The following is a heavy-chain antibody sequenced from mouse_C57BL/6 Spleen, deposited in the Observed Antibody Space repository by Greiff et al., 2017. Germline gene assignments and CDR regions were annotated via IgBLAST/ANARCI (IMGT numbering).Heavy chain of an antibody. D-gene: IGHD1-1*01. CDR3: ARDSYDGSSSFYAMDY. J-gene: IGHJ4*01. Sequence: EVQGVESGGGLVKPGGSLKLSCAASGFTFSSYAMSWVRQTPEKRLEWVATISDGGSYTYYPDNVKGRFTISRDNAKNNLYLQMSHLKSEDTAMYYCARDSYDGSSSFYAMDYWGQGTSVTVSS. CDR1: GFTFSSYA. CDR2: ISDGGSYT. V-gene: IGHV5-4*01.